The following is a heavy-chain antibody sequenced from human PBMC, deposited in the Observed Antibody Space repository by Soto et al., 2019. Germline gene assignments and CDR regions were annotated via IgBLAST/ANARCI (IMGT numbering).Heavy chain of an antibody. D-gene: IGHD7-27*01. CDR3: ARATWGYQFDS. J-gene: IGHJ5*01. CDR1: GGSISSSSYY. Sequence: TSETLSLTCTVSGGSISSSSYYWGWIRQPPGKGLEWIGSIYYSGSTYYNPSLKSRVTISVDTSKNQFSLKLSSVTAADTAVYYCARATWGYQFDSWGQGTLVTVSS. V-gene: IGHV4-39*01. CDR2: IYYSGST.